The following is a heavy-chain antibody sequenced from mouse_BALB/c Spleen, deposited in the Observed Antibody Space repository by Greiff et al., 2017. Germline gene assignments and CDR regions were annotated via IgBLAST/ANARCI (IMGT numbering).Heavy chain of an antibody. V-gene: IGHV5-6*01. Sequence: EVKLEQSGGELVKPGGSVKLSCAASGFTFSSYGMSWVSQTPDKRLEWVGTISSGGGYTYYPDSVKGRFTISTDNANNTLYLQMSSLKSEDTAMYYCARLRDYYAMDYWGQGTSVTVSS. J-gene: IGHJ4*01. CDR2: ISSGGGYT. CDR1: GFTFSSYG. D-gene: IGHD1-1*01. CDR3: ARLRDYYAMDY.